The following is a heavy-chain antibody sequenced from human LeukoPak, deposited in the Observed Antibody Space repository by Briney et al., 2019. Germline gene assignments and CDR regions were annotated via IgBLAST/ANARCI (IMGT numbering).Heavy chain of an antibody. V-gene: IGHV3-23*01. J-gene: IGHJ5*02. CDR2: ISDSVSGGST. D-gene: IGHD5-18*01. CDR1: GFTFSSYS. CDR3: AKDRTGYSYGYFLSP. Sequence: GGSLRLSCAASGFTFSSYSMNWVRQAPGKGLEWVSTISDSVSGGSTYYADSVKGRFTISRDNSKNTLYLQMNSLRAEDTAVYYCAKDRTGYSYGYFLSPWGQGTLVTVSS.